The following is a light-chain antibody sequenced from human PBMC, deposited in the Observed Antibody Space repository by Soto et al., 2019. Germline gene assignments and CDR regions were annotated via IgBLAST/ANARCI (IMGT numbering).Light chain of an antibody. CDR2: DAS. CDR1: QSISHF. Sequence: DIQMTQSPSTLSASVGDRVTITCRASQSISHFLAWYQQKPGKVPKLLIYDASNLGSGVPSRFSGSGSGTEFTLTISSLQPDDFATYYCQQYNSYSWTFGQGTKVEI. V-gene: IGKV1-5*01. CDR3: QQYNSYSWT. J-gene: IGKJ1*01.